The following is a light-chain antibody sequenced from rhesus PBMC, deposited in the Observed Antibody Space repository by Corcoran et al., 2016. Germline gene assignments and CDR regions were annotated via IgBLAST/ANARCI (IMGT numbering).Light chain of an antibody. Sequence: EIVMTQSPATLSLSPGETATLSCRASQSVGSYLAWYQQKPGQAPKLLVHSASVRATGIPDRVRGRGSRTDFTLTISSLAPEYVRVYHCQEYNDFLTFGGGTKVEIK. V-gene: IGKV3-40*01. CDR1: QSVGSY. CDR3: QEYNDFLT. CDR2: SAS. J-gene: IGKJ4*01.